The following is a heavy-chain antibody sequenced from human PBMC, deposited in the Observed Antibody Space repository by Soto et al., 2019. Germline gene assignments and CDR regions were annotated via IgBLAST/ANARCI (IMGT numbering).Heavy chain of an antibody. CDR3: ARINVQQLVIDY. D-gene: IGHD6-13*01. J-gene: IGHJ4*02. V-gene: IGHV2-70*11. CDR1: GFSFSTSGMC. Sequence: SGPTLVNPTQTLTLTCTFSGFSFSTSGMCVSWIRQPPGKALEWLARIDWDDDKYYSTSLKTRLTISKDTSKNQVVLTMTNMDPVDTATYYCARINVQQLVIDYWGQGTLVTVSS. CDR2: IDWDDDK.